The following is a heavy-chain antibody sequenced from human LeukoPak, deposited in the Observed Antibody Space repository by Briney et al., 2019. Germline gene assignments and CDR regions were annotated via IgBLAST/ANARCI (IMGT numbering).Heavy chain of an antibody. J-gene: IGHJ5*02. Sequence: GGSLKLSCAASGFTFSGSAMHWVRQASGKGLEWVDRIRSKANSYATAYAASVKGRFTISRDDSKNTAYLQMNSLKTEDTAVYYCTRLRDTAMGYWFDPWGQGTLVTVSS. CDR1: GFTFSGSA. CDR2: IRSKANSYAT. D-gene: IGHD5-18*01. CDR3: TRLRDTAMGYWFDP. V-gene: IGHV3-73*01.